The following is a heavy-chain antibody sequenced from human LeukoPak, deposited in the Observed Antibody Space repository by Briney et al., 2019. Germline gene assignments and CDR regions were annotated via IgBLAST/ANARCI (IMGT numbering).Heavy chain of an antibody. CDR2: ISGSGGST. D-gene: IGHD3-10*01. Sequence: GGSLRLSCAASGLTFSSYAMSWVRQAPGKGLEWVSAISGSGGSTYYADSVKGRFTISRDNSKNTLYLQMNSLRAEDTAVYYCARVPYGSGNMNSWGQGTLVTVSS. J-gene: IGHJ4*02. CDR3: ARVPYGSGNMNS. CDR1: GLTFSSYA. V-gene: IGHV3-23*01.